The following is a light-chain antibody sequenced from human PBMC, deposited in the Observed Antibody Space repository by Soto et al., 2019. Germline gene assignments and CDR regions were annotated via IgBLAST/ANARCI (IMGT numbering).Light chain of an antibody. CDR1: QILLHSDGYNY. V-gene: IGKV2-28*01. CDR3: MQALQTRT. J-gene: IGKJ1*01. Sequence: DIVMTQSPLSLPVTPGEPASISFRSRQILLHSDGYNYLDWYLQKPGQSPHLLIYLGSNRASGVPDRFSGSGSGTDFTLKISRVEAEDVGVYYCMQALQTRTFGQGTKVDIK. CDR2: LGS.